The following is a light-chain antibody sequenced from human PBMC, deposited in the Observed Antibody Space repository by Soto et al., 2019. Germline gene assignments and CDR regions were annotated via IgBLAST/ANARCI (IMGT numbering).Light chain of an antibody. CDR3: QQSYSYVCT. Sequence: DIQMTPSPSSLSASVGDRVTITCRASQSIGSYLHWYQQKPRTAPKLLIYAATTLQSGVPSRFSGSGSGTAFTLTISSLQPEDFATYYCQQSYSYVCTFGQGTKLEIK. J-gene: IGKJ2*02. CDR2: AAT. V-gene: IGKV1-39*01. CDR1: QSIGSY.